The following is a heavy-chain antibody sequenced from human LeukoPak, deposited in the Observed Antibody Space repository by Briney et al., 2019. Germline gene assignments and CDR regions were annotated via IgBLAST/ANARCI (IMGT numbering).Heavy chain of an antibody. D-gene: IGHD2-2*01. J-gene: IGHJ4*02. Sequence: GGSLRLSCAASGFTFSSYAMSWVRQAPGKGLEWVSVISGSGTNTYYADSVKGRFTISRDNSKNTLYLQMNSLSAEDTALYYCVKHSAPVLAAARFDYWGQGNPVTVSS. CDR2: ISGSGTNT. V-gene: IGHV3-23*01. CDR1: GFTFSSYA. CDR3: VKHSAPVLAAARFDY.